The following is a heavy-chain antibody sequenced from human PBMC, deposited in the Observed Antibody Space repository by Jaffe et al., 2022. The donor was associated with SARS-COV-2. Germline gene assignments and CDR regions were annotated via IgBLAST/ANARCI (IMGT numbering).Heavy chain of an antibody. D-gene: IGHD6-6*01. CDR2: ISTHGSST. Sequence: EVQLVESGGGLVQPGGSLRLSCSTSGFTFISYAMHWVRQAPGKGLEYVSTISTHGSSTYYADSLKGRFAISRDNSKNTLYLQMSSLRAEDTAVYYCVKATAPGSSSSNGMDVWGQGTTVTVSS. V-gene: IGHV3-64D*09. CDR1: GFTFISYA. CDR3: VKATAPGSSSSNGMDV. J-gene: IGHJ6*02.